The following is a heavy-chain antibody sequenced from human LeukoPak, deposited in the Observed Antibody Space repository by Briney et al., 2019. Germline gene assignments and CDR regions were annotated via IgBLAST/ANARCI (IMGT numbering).Heavy chain of an antibody. J-gene: IGHJ4*02. CDR2: VSGNNGNT. Sequence: GASVKVSFKASGYIFTFYGITWVRQAPGQGLEWMGWVSGNNGNTKYAQNVQGRVTMTTDTSTSTAYMELRSLRSDDTAVYYCARAPRGYYYDLTGGYWGQGTLVTVSS. V-gene: IGHV1-18*01. D-gene: IGHD3-22*01. CDR1: GYIFTFYG. CDR3: ARAPRGYYYDLTGGY.